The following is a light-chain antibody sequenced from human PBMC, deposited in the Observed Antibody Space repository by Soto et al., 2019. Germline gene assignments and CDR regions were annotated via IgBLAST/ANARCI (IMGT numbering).Light chain of an antibody. Sequence: EIVMTQSPATLSVSPGERATLSCRASQSVSSKLAWYQQKPGQAPRVLIYGASTRATGIPVRFSGSGSGTEFTLTISSLQPEDFAVYYCQQYNSWPPYTFGQGTKLEIK. V-gene: IGKV3-15*01. J-gene: IGKJ2*01. CDR3: QQYNSWPPYT. CDR2: GAS. CDR1: QSVSSK.